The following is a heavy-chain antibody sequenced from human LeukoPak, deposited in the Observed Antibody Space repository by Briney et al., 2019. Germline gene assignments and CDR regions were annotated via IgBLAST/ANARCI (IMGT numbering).Heavy chain of an antibody. CDR2: IYYSGST. Sequence: SETLSLTCTVSGGSISSSSYYWGWIRQPPGKGLEWIGSIYYSGSTYYNPSLKSRVTISVDTSKNQFSLKLSSVTAADTAVYYCARVGGYSGYGPSAFDIWGQGTMVTVSS. D-gene: IGHD5-12*01. J-gene: IGHJ3*02. V-gene: IGHV4-39*07. CDR3: ARVGGYSGYGPSAFDI. CDR1: GGSISSSSYY.